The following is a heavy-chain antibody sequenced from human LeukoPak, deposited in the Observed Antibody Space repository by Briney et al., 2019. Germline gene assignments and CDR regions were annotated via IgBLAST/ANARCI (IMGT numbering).Heavy chain of an antibody. V-gene: IGHV4-4*02. CDR1: GGSISSSNW. J-gene: IGHJ4*02. CDR3: ARDDGGNLALIDY. CDR2: IYHSGST. Sequence: SETLSLTCAVSGGSISSSNWWSWVRQPPGKGLEWIGEIYHSGSTNYNPSLKSRVTISVDKSKNQFSLKLSSVTAADTAVYYCARDDGGNLALIDYWGQGILVTVSS. D-gene: IGHD4-23*01.